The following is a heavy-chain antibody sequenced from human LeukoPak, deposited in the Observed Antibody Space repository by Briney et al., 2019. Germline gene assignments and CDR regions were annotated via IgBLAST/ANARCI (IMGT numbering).Heavy chain of an antibody. CDR1: GFTFSTYA. J-gene: IGHJ5*02. D-gene: IGHD6-6*01. Sequence: GGSLRLSCAASGFTFSTYAMSWVRQAPGKGLEWVSSISGSGDSTYYADSVKGRFTISRDNSKNTLYLHMNGLRAEEKAVYSCAKSGVGSSSFVWFDPWGQGTLVTVSS. CDR3: AKSGVGSSSFVWFDP. V-gene: IGHV3-23*01. CDR2: ISGSGDST.